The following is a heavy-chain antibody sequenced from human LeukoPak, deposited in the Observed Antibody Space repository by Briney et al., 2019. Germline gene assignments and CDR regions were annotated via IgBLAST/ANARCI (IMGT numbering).Heavy chain of an antibody. V-gene: IGHV1-2*02. CDR1: GYTFTGYY. CDR2: INPNSGGT. CDR3: ARGILCCSGGSCYGYFDY. D-gene: IGHD2-15*01. J-gene: IGHJ4*02. Sequence: SVKVSCKASGYTFTGYYIHWVRQAPGQGLEWMGWINPNSGGTNYAQKFQGRVTMTRDTSISTAYMELSRLTSDDTAVYYCARGILCCSGGSCYGYFDYWGQGTLVTVSS.